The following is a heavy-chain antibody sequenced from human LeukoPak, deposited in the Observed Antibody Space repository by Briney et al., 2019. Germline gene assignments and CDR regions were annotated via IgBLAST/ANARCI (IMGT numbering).Heavy chain of an antibody. CDR1: GDSVTSYSAA. CDR3: ARDRRTYYYYGMDV. J-gene: IGHJ6*02. V-gene: IGHV6-1*01. CDR2: AEYNCKWYN. Sequence: SQTLSLTCAISGDSVTSYSAAWNWIRQSPSTRLDWLGRAEYNCKWYNDYPESLKSLLTINPATSMNQFSLQLDYVNTAENAVYYCARDRRTYYYYGMDVWGQGTRVTVFS.